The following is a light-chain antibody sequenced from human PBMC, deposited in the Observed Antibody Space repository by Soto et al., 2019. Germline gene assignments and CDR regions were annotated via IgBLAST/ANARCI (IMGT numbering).Light chain of an antibody. CDR3: GSWDSSLSAYV. J-gene: IGLJ1*01. CDR2: DND. V-gene: IGLV1-51*01. CDR1: SSNIGYNF. Sequence: QSVLTQPPSVSAAPGQKVTISCSGSSSNIGYNFVSWYQHLPGTAPKLLSYDNDKRPSGIPDRFSGSKSGTSATLGITGFQTGDEADYYCGSWDSSLSAYVFGTGTKLTVL.